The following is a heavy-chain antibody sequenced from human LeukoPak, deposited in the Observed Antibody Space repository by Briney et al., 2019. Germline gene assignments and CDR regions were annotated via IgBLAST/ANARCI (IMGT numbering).Heavy chain of an antibody. CDR2: IWYDGSYK. CDR1: GFTFSNCG. J-gene: IGHJ4*02. V-gene: IGHV3-33*06. Sequence: GRSLRLSCAASGFTFSNCGMHWVRQAPGKGLEWVAVIWYDGSYKYCADSVKGRFTISRDNSKNTLYLQMNSLRAEDTAVYYCAKDFYVGPVLARYFDYWGQGTLVTVSS. CDR3: AKDFYVGPVLARYFDY. D-gene: IGHD2-8*02.